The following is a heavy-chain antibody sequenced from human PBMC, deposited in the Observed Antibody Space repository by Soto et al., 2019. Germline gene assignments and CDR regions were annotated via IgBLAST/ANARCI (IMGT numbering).Heavy chain of an antibody. J-gene: IGHJ4*02. V-gene: IGHV3-33*01. Sequence: QVQLVESGGGVVQPGRSLRLSCAASGFTFSSYGMHWVRQAPGKGLEWVALIWYDGSNKYYADSVKGRFTISRDNSKNTLFLQMNGLRAEDTAVYYCARGLWSFDYWGQGTLVTVSS. CDR2: IWYDGSNK. CDR1: GFTFSSYG. CDR3: ARGLWSFDY. D-gene: IGHD5-18*01.